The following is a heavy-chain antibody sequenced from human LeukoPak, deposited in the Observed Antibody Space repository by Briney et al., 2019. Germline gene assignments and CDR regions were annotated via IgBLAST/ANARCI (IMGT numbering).Heavy chain of an antibody. D-gene: IGHD2-2*01. V-gene: IGHV3-7*03. Sequence: GGSLRLSCAASGFTFSSYWMSWVRQAPGKGLEWVANIKQDGSEKYYVDSVKGRFTISRDNSKNTLYLQMNSLRAEDTAVYYCAKVGEYQLLLYAFDMWGQGTMVTVSS. CDR2: IKQDGSEK. J-gene: IGHJ3*02. CDR1: GFTFSSYW. CDR3: AKVGEYQLLLYAFDM.